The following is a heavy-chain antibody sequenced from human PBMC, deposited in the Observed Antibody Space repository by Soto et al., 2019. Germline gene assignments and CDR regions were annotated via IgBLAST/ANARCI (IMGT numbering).Heavy chain of an antibody. D-gene: IGHD6-19*01. CDR1: GGTFSSYA. V-gene: IGHV1-69*01. J-gene: IGHJ6*02. CDR3: ARVTAPKQWLVNQQGSYYYYYGMDV. CDR2: IIPIFGTA. Sequence: QVQLVQSGAEVKKPGSSVKVSCKASGGTFSSYAISWVRQAPGQGLEWMGGIIPIFGTANYAQKFQGRVTITEDESTSTAYMELSSLRSEDTAVYYCARVTAPKQWLVNQQGSYYYYYGMDVWGQGTTVTVSS.